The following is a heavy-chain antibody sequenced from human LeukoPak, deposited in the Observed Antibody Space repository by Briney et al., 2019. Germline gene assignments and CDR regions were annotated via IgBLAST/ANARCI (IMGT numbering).Heavy chain of an antibody. Sequence: PGGSLRLSCAASGFTFSSYSMNWVRQAPGKGLEWVSSISSSSSSYIYYADSVKGRFTISRDNAKNSLYLQMNSLRAEDTAVYYCARDRIEYCSGGSCYDAWFDPWGQGTLVTVSS. D-gene: IGHD2-15*01. CDR2: ISSSSSSYI. CDR1: GFTFSSYS. CDR3: ARDRIEYCSGGSCYDAWFDP. J-gene: IGHJ5*02. V-gene: IGHV3-21*01.